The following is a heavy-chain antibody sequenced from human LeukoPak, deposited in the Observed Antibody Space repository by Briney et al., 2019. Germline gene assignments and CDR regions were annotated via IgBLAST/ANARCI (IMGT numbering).Heavy chain of an antibody. V-gene: IGHV3-7*03. CDR2: IKQDGSEK. CDR3: AKRGYYYDSSAYYYFDY. Sequence: QAGGSLRLSCAASGFTFSSYWMSWVRQAPGKGLEWVANIKQDGSEKYYVDSVKGRFTISRDNAKNSLYLQMNSLRAEDTAVYYCAKRGYYYDSSAYYYFDYWGQGTLVTVSS. CDR1: GFTFSSYW. D-gene: IGHD3-22*01. J-gene: IGHJ4*02.